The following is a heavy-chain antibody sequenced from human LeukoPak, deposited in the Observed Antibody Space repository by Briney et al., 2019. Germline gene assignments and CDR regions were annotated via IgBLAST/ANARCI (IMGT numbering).Heavy chain of an antibody. CDR3: AKDSSGCFDY. D-gene: IGHD6-19*01. J-gene: IGHJ4*02. Sequence: PGRSLRLSCAASGFTFSSYGMPWVRQAPGKGLEWVAVISYDGSNKYYADSVKGRFTISRDNSKNTLYLQMNSLRAEDTAVYYCAKDSSGCFDYWGQGTLVTVPS. V-gene: IGHV3-30*18. CDR1: GFTFSSYG. CDR2: ISYDGSNK.